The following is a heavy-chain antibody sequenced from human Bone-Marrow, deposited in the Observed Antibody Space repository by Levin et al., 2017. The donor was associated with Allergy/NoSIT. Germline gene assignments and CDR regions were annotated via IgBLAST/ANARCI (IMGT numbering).Heavy chain of an antibody. D-gene: IGHD3-3*01. Sequence: PSETLSLTCTVSGGSISSGDYYWSWIRQPPGKGLEWIGYIYYSGSTYYNPSLKSRVTISVDTSKNQFSLKLSSVTAADTAVYYCARDKILRFLEWLPHPYYYYYGMDVWGQGTTVTVSS. CDR1: GGSISSGDYY. CDR2: IYYSGST. J-gene: IGHJ6*02. V-gene: IGHV4-30-4*01. CDR3: ARDKILRFLEWLPHPYYYYYGMDV.